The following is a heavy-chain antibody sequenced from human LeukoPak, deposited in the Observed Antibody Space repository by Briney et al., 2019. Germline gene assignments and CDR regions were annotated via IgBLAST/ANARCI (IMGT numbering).Heavy chain of an antibody. CDR1: GFTFSSYS. D-gene: IGHD3-3*01. J-gene: IGHJ6*03. V-gene: IGHV3-21*01. CDR3: ARGRSLFGVVINNYMDV. Sequence: KPGGSLRLSCAASGFTFSSYSMNWVRQAPGKGLEWVSSISSSSYIYYADSVKGRFTISRDNAKNSLYLQMNSLRAEDTAVYYCARGRSLFGVVINNYMDVWGKGTTVTVSS. CDR2: ISSSSYI.